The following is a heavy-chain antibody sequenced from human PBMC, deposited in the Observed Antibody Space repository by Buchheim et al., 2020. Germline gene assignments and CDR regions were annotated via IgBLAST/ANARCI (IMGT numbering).Heavy chain of an antibody. CDR3: ARLGSLGVESSSSGAVIYYYYYYMDV. CDR2: ISSSSSTI. CDR1: GFTFSSYS. D-gene: IGHD6-6*01. V-gene: IGHV3-48*01. Sequence: EVQLVESGGGLVQPGGSLRLSCAASGFTFSSYSMNWVRQAPGKGLEWVSYISSSSSTIYYADSVKGRFTISSDNAKNSLYLQMNSLRAEDTAVYYCARLGSLGVESSSSGAVIYYYYYYMDVWGKGTT. J-gene: IGHJ6*03.